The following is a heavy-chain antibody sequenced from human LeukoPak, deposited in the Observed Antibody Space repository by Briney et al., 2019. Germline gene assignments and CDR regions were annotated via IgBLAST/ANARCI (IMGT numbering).Heavy chain of an antibody. D-gene: IGHD2-2*01. CDR1: GYTFANYG. Sequence: ASVKVSCKASGYTFANYGINWVRQAPGQGLEWIGWISLENGNAGYAQRVQGRVTLTTDTSTSTAYMELRSLRSDDTAVYYCARVTYVSPYQLDYWGQGTLVSISS. CDR2: ISLENGNA. J-gene: IGHJ4*02. V-gene: IGHV1-18*01. CDR3: ARVTYVSPYQLDY.